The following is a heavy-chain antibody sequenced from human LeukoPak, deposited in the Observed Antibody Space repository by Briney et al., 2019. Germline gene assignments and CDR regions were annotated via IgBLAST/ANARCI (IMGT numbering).Heavy chain of an antibody. Sequence: GGSLRLSCAASGFIFSSYWMHWVRQAPGKGLVWVSHINSDGSSTSYADSVKGRFTISRDNAKNTLYLQMNSLRAEDTAVYYCARKFPDYYGSGSKYGMDVWGKGTTVTVSS. D-gene: IGHD3-10*01. CDR3: ARKFPDYYGSGSKYGMDV. CDR2: INSDGSST. V-gene: IGHV3-74*01. J-gene: IGHJ6*04. CDR1: GFIFSSYW.